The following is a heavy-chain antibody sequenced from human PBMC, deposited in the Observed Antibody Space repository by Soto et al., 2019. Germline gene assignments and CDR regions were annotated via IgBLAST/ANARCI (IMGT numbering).Heavy chain of an antibody. J-gene: IGHJ4*02. CDR2: IYYTGST. V-gene: IGHV4-59*01. CDR3: VRVGGYYGDYPNFDY. D-gene: IGHD4-17*01. CDR1: GSSISPYY. Sequence: SETLSLTCSVSGSSISPYYWSWLRQPPGKGLEWIGNIYYTGSTKYNPSLKSRVTMSLATSKSQFSLRLTSVTAADTAVYYCVRVGGYYGDYPNFDYWGQGTLVTIS.